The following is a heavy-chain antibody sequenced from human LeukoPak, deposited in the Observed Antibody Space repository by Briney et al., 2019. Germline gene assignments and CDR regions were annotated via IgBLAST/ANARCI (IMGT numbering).Heavy chain of an antibody. CDR2: ITSISSYI. V-gene: IGHV3-21*01. Sequence: AGSLRLSCAASGFTFSSYSMNWVRQAPGKGLEWVSCITSISSYIYYADSVKGRFTISRDNDKNSLYLQMKSLRADDTAVYYCARDQGYTTPGDFDYWGQGTLVTVSS. D-gene: IGHD5-24*01. J-gene: IGHJ4*02. CDR1: GFTFSSYS. CDR3: ARDQGYTTPGDFDY.